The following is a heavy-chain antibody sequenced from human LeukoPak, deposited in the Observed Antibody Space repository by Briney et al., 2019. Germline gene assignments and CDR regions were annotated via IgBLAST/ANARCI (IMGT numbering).Heavy chain of an antibody. V-gene: IGHV3-30*04. CDR1: GFTFSSYA. J-gene: IGHJ5*02. CDR3: ARARGYYDSGSSNWFDP. D-gene: IGHD3-10*01. CDR2: ISYDGTNK. Sequence: GGSLRLSCAASGFTFSSYAMHWVRQAPGKGLEWVAVISYDGTNKYYADSVKGRLTISRDNSKNTLYLQMHSLRAEDTAVYYCARARGYYDSGSSNWFDPWGQGTLVTVSS.